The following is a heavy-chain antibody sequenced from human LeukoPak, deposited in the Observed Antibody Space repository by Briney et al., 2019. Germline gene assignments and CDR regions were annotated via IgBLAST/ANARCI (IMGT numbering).Heavy chain of an antibody. J-gene: IGHJ4*02. CDR1: GFTFSSYG. CDR2: IRYDGSNK. CDR3: AREVWGPEY. D-gene: IGHD1-14*01. Sequence: PGGSLRLSCAASGFTFSSYGMHWVRQVPGKGLEWVAIIRYDGSNKYYADSVKGRFTISRDNSKNTLYLQMNSLRAEDTAVYYCAREVWGPEYWGQGTLVTVSS. V-gene: IGHV3-30*02.